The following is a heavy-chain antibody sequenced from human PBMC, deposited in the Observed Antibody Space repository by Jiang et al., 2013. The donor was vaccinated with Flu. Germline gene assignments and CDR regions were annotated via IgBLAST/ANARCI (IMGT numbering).Heavy chain of an antibody. J-gene: IGHJ4*02. CDR2: IIPILGIA. Sequence: SGAEVKKPGSSVKVSCKASGGTFSSYAISWVRQAPGQGLEWMGRIIPILGIANYAQKFQGRVTITADKSTSTAYMELSSLRSEDTAVYYCARDGAAYCGGDCYSWPYWGQGTLVTVSS. CDR1: GGTFSSYA. CDR3: ARDGAAYCGGDCYSWPY. V-gene: IGHV1-69*04. D-gene: IGHD2-21*02.